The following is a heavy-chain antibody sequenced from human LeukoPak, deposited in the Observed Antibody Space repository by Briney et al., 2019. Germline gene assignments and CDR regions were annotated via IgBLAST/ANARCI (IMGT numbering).Heavy chain of an antibody. J-gene: IGHJ2*01. D-gene: IGHD3-22*01. CDR1: GFTFSSYA. CDR3: AKAYYYDIIGYSGDWYFDL. Sequence: GGSLRLSCAASGFTFSSYAMHWVRQAPGKGLEWVAVISYDGSNKYYADSVKGRFTISRDNSKNTLYLQMNSLRAEDTAVYYCAKAYYYDIIGYSGDWYFDLWGRGTLVTVSS. V-gene: IGHV3-30-3*01. CDR2: ISYDGSNK.